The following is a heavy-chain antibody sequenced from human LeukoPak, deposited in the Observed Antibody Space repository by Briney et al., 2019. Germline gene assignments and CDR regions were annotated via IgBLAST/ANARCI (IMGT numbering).Heavy chain of an antibody. D-gene: IGHD3-10*01. CDR3: ARVLYYGSGSYYGPTIPYYYMDV. CDR2: MNPNSGNT. CDR1: GYTFTSYD. Sequence: GASVKVSCKASGYTFTSYDINWVRQATGQGLEWMGWMNPNSGNTGYAQKFQGRVTMTRNTSISTAYMELSSLRSEDTAVYYCARVLYYGSGSYYGPTIPYYYMDVWGKGTTVTISS. J-gene: IGHJ6*03. V-gene: IGHV1-8*01.